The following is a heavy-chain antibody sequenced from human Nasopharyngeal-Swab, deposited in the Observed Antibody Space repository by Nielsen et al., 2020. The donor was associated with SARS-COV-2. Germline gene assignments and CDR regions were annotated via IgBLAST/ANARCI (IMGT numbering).Heavy chain of an antibody. CDR1: GGSVSTTTYF. CDR2: GYYSGST. J-gene: IGHJ6*02. D-gene: IGHD5-24*01. Sequence: SETLSLTCPVSGGSVSTTTYFWGWIRQPPGKGLEWIGTGYYSGSTYYNPSLKSRVTISVDTSKNQFSLKLNSLTATDTAVYYCARAGRVGDAYTGLDVWGQGTTVTVSS. V-gene: IGHV4-39*01. CDR3: ARAGRVGDAYTGLDV.